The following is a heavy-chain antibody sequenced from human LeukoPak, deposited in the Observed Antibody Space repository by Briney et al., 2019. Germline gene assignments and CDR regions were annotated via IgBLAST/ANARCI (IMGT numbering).Heavy chain of an antibody. CDR3: TKDPAGGATVIALGLDY. CDR2: ISGDGGST. Sequence: PGGSLRLSCAASGFTFSNAWMTWVRQAPGKGLEWVSLISGDGGSTYYGDSVKGRFTISRDNSKNSLYLQMNSLRTEDTALYYCTKDPAGGATVIALGLDYWGQGTLVTVSS. D-gene: IGHD2-21*01. J-gene: IGHJ4*02. CDR1: GFTFSNAW. V-gene: IGHV3-43*02.